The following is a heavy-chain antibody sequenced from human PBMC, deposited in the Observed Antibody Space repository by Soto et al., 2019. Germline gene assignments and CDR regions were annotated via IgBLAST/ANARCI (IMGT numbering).Heavy chain of an antibody. Sequence: PSETLSFTCTVSGGTISSWYWSWIRQPPGKGLEWIGYIYYSGSTNCNPSLKSRVTISVDTSKNQFSLKLSSVTAADTAVYYCARRYGSAIDYWGQGTLVTVSS. CDR1: GGTISSWY. V-gene: IGHV4-59*08. CDR3: ARRYGSAIDY. D-gene: IGHD1-26*01. J-gene: IGHJ4*02. CDR2: IYYSGST.